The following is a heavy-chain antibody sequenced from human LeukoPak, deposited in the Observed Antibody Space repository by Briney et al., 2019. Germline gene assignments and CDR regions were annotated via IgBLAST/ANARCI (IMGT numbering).Heavy chain of an antibody. CDR3: ATCSGADSNYYYDGMDV. J-gene: IGHJ6*02. D-gene: IGHD3-10*02. CDR2: ISAYNGNT. CDR1: GYTFTSYG. Sequence: VASVKVSCKASGYTFTSYGISWVRQAPGQGLEWMGWISAYNGNTNYAQKLQGRVTMTTDTSTSTAYMELRSLRSDDTAVYYCATCSGADSNYYYDGMDVWGQGTTVTVSS. V-gene: IGHV1-18*01.